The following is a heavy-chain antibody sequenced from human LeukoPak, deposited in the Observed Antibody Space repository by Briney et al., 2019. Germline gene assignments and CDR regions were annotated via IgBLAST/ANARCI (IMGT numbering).Heavy chain of an antibody. CDR3: TRGGRGGFDI. V-gene: IGHV3-13*01. Sequence: GGSLRLSCAASGFTFSSYDMHWVRQPTGKGLEWVSAIATAGDTFYSGSVKGRFTISRENVKNSLYLQMNSLRVGDTALYFCTRGGRGGFDIWGQGTLVTVSS. J-gene: IGHJ3*02. CDR2: IATAGDT. CDR1: GFTFSSYD. D-gene: IGHD2-15*01.